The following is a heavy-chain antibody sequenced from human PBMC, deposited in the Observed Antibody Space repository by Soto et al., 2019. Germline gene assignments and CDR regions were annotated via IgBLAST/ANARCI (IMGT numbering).Heavy chain of an antibody. CDR2: ISYSGST. Sequence: QLQLQESGPGLVKPSETLSLTCTVSGGSISSSSHYWGWIRQPPGKGLEWIGSISYSGSTYYNPSLKRRFTSSVDTSAFQCPRPLGSVAAAATAVYYCARRLSGFAAYWGQGTLVTVSS. D-gene: IGHD3-22*01. CDR3: ARRLSGFAAY. CDR1: GGSISSSSHY. J-gene: IGHJ4*02. V-gene: IGHV4-39*01.